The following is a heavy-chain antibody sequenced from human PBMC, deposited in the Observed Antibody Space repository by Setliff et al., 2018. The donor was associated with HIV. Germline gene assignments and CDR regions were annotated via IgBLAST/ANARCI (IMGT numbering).Heavy chain of an antibody. Sequence: ASETLSLTCSISGATIHYHFWSWIRQPAGKGLEWIGRIYTSGSTKYNPSLKSRVTISVDTSKNQFSLKVSSVTAADTAVYYCARVARGGHSSRWYYFDYWGQGTLVTVSS. CDR1: GATIHYHF. D-gene: IGHD6-13*01. CDR2: IYTSGST. J-gene: IGHJ4*02. V-gene: IGHV4-4*07. CDR3: ARVARGGHSSRWYYFDY.